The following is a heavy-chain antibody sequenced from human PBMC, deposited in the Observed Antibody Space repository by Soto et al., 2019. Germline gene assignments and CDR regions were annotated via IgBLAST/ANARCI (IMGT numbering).Heavy chain of an antibody. D-gene: IGHD4-4*01. V-gene: IGHV3-74*01. Sequence: LRLSCVASGFTFSSYWMHWVRQAPGKGLVWVSRINSDGSSTSYADSVKGRFTISRDNAKNTLYLQMNSLRAEDTAVYYCASHHSNYYYYYYGMDVWGQGTTVTVSS. CDR2: INSDGSST. CDR3: ASHHSNYYYYYYGMDV. J-gene: IGHJ6*02. CDR1: GFTFSSYW.